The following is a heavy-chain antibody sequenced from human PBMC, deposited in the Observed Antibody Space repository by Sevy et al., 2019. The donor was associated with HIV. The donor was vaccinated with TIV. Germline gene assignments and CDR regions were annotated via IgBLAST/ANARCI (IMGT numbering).Heavy chain of an antibody. V-gene: IGHV3-21*01. D-gene: IGHD3-3*01. Sequence: GGYLRLSCAASGFTFSSYSMNWVRQAPGKGLEWVSSISSSSSYIYYADSVKGRFTISRDNAKNSLYLQMNSLRAEDTAVYYCARDLTTILGVICGMDVWGQGTTVTVSS. CDR2: ISSSSSYI. J-gene: IGHJ6*02. CDR3: ARDLTTILGVICGMDV. CDR1: GFTFSSYS.